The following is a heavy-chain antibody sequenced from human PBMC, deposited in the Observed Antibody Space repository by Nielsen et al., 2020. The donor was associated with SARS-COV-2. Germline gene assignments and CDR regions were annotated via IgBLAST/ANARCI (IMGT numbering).Heavy chain of an antibody. CDR2: INPSGGST. CDR3: AREGSGVVPGPLGIGMWYLYYYMDV. J-gene: IGHJ6*03. D-gene: IGHD2-2*01. Sequence: WVRQAPGQGLEWMGIINPSGGSTSYAQKFQGRVTMTRDTSTSTVYMELSSLRSEDTAVYYCAREGSGVVPGPLGIGMWYLYYYMDVWGKGTTVTVS. V-gene: IGHV1-46*01.